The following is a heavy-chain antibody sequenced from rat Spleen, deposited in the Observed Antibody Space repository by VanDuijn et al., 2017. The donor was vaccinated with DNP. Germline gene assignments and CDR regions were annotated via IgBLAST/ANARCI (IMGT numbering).Heavy chain of an antibody. CDR2: ISYDGGST. D-gene: IGHD1-11*01. CDR3: ARHGRRVFDY. J-gene: IGHJ2*01. V-gene: IGHV5-22*01. CDR1: GFIFTDYY. Sequence: EVQLVETGGGLVQPGRSLKLSCAASGFIFTDYYMAWVRQAPTKGLELVAYISYDGGSTYHGDSVKGRFTISRDNAESNLYLQMNSLRSEDMATYFCARHGRRVFDYWGQGVMVTVSS.